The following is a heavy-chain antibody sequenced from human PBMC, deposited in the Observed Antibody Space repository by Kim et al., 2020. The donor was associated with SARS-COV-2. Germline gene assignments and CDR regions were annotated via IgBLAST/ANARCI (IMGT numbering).Heavy chain of an antibody. Sequence: YAQKVQGRLTMTTDTSTSTAYMELRSLRSDDTAVYYCARDTFPGYYYAMDVWGQGTTVTVSS. V-gene: IGHV1-18*01. J-gene: IGHJ6*02. CDR3: ARDTFPGYYYAMDV.